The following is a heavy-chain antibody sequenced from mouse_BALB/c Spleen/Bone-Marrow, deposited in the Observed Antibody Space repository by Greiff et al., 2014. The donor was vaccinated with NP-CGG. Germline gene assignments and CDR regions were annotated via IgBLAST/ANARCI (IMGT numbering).Heavy chain of an antibody. CDR1: GYSFTGYN. V-gene: IGHV1-39*01. Sequence: VQLQQSGPELEEPGASVKISCKASGYSFTGYNMNWVKQSNGKSLEWIGNIDPYYGTTSYNQKFKGKATLTVDKSSSTAYMQLKSLTSEVSAVYYCARGGIRYAMDYWGQGTSVTVSS. J-gene: IGHJ4*01. CDR3: ARGGIRYAMDY. CDR2: IDPYYGTT.